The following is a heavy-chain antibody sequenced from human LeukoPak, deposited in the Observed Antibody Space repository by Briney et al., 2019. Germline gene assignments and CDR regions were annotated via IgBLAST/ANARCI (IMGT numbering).Heavy chain of an antibody. J-gene: IGHJ4*02. CDR2: INSDGSST. V-gene: IGHV3-74*01. CDR1: GFTFSSYW. D-gene: IGHD3-3*01. Sequence: GGSLRLSCAASGFTFSSYWMHWVRQAPGKGLVWVSRINSDGSSTSYADSVKGRFTISRDNAKNTMYLQMNSLRAEDTAVYYCARAGTGYYDFWSGYYTSVYFDYWGQGTLVTVSS. CDR3: ARAGTGYYDFWSGYYTSVYFDY.